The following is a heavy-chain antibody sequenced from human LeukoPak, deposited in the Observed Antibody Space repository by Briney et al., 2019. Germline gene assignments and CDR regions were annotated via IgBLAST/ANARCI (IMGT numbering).Heavy chain of an antibody. CDR2: ISSNSSYI. D-gene: IGHD4-17*01. CDR1: GFSFSSYS. Sequence: GGSLTLSCAASGFSFSSYSMNWVRQAPGKWRELVSSISSNSSYIYYADSVKGRFTISRDNANNSLYLQMNSLRAEETAVYYCARDVFSDYGDYPDAFDIWGEGTMVTVSS. CDR3: ARDVFSDYGDYPDAFDI. J-gene: IGHJ3*02. V-gene: IGHV3-21*01.